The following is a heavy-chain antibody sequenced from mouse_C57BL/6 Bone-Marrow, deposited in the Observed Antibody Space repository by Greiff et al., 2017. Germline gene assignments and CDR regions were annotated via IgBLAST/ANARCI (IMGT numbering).Heavy chain of an antibody. J-gene: IGHJ3*01. CDR3: ARRDSSGPWFAY. CDR1: GFTFSSYT. Sequence: EVQGVESGGGLVKPGGSLKLSCAASGFTFSSYTMSWVRQTPAKRLEWVATISGGGGNTYYPDSVKGRFTISRDKAKNTLYLQMSSLRSEDTALYYCARRDSSGPWFAYWGQGTLVTVSA. CDR2: ISGGGGNT. D-gene: IGHD3-2*02. V-gene: IGHV5-9*01.